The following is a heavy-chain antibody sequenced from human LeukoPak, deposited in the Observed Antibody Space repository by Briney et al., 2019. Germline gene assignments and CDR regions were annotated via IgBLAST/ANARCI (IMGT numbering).Heavy chain of an antibody. V-gene: IGHV1-2*02. CDR2: INPNSGGA. CDR1: GYTFTGYY. D-gene: IGHD2-15*01. Sequence: ASVKVSCKASGYTFTGYYMHWVRQAPGQGREWMGWINPNSGGANYAQKFQGRVTMTSDTSISTAYMELSRLRSDDTAVYYCARGYCSGGSCYFGYWGQGTLVTVSS. J-gene: IGHJ4*02. CDR3: ARGYCSGGSCYFGY.